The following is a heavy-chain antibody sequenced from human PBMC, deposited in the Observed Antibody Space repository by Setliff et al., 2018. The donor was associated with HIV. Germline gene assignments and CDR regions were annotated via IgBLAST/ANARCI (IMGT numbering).Heavy chain of an antibody. Sequence: SETLSLTCNVYGGSFSGDSWNWIRQPPGKGLEWIGEITHSGGTKYNPSLKSRVTISVDMSKNHFSLKVNSVTAADTAVYFCARYHYGVDWFDPWGRGTLVTVSS. J-gene: IGHJ5*02. D-gene: IGHD3-10*01. CDR1: GGSFSGDS. CDR2: ITHSGGT. CDR3: ARYHYGVDWFDP. V-gene: IGHV4-34*01.